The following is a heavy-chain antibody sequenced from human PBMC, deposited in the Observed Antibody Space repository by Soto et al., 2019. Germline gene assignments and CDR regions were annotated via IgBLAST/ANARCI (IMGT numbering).Heavy chain of an antibody. D-gene: IGHD3-16*01. CDR1: GGNFNSHN. CDR2: IIPTLGKP. Sequence: VQLVQSGAEVKKPGSSVKVSCKASGGNFNSHNINWVRQAPGQGLEWMGRIIPTLGKPNYAQKFQGRVTISADTSTSTAYMELSSLNSDDTAVYYCGSDTTTFPYSYGMDVCGQGTTVTVSS. V-gene: IGHV1-69*08. CDR3: GSDTTTFPYSYGMDV. J-gene: IGHJ6*02.